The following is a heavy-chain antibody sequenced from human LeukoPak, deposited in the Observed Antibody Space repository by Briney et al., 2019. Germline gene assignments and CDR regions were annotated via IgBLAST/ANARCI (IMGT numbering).Heavy chain of an antibody. D-gene: IGHD5-24*01. CDR3: ARVGDGHSVNYLDS. J-gene: IGHJ4*02. V-gene: IGHV3-48*02. CDR1: GFTFSSYW. Sequence: PGGSLRLSCAASGFTFSSYWMHWVRQAPGKGLERVSYISSGATTVYYADSVMGRFTVSRDNANNSLYLQMNSLRDEDTAMFYCARVGDGHSVNYLDSWGQGTLVTVSS. CDR2: ISSGATTV.